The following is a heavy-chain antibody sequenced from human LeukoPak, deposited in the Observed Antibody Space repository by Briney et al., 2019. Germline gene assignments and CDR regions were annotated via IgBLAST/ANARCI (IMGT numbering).Heavy chain of an antibody. CDR1: GYTFTSYG. CDR3: ARAPVLLWFGELLSLDY. CDR2: ISAYNGNT. D-gene: IGHD3-10*01. Sequence: ASVKVSSKASGYTFTSYGISWVRQAPGQGVERMGWISAYNGNTNYTQKLQGRVTMTTDTSTSTAYMELRSLRSDDTAVYYCARAPVLLWFGELLSLDYWGQGTLVTVSS. J-gene: IGHJ4*02. V-gene: IGHV1-18*04.